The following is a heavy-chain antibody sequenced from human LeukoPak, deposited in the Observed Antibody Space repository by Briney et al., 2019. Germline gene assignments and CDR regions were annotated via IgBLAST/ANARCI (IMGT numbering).Heavy chain of an antibody. Sequence: GSLKISCAASGITFYRLWISWGRQAPGEGVEWGAHIKPEGSEKYYVDSVKGRFTISRDNAKNSLYLQMNSLRAEDTAVYYCAREGEGYCSSTSCPGGMDVWGKGTTVTVSS. J-gene: IGHJ6*04. CDR1: GITFYRLW. CDR3: AREGEGYCSSTSCPGGMDV. D-gene: IGHD2-2*01. CDR2: IKPEGSEK. V-gene: IGHV3-7*03.